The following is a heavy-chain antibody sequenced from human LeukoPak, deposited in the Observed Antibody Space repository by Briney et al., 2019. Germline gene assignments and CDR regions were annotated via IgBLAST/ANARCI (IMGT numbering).Heavy chain of an antibody. CDR1: GGSISSYY. D-gene: IGHD5-18*01. CDR3: ASQDTAMVNYY. V-gene: IGHV4-59*08. CDR2: IYYSGST. Sequence: SETLSLTCTVSGGSISSYYWSWIRQPPGKGLEWIGYIYYSGSTNYNPSLKSRVTISVDTSKNRFSLKLSSVTAADTAVYYCASQDTAMVNYYWGQGTLVTVSS. J-gene: IGHJ4*02.